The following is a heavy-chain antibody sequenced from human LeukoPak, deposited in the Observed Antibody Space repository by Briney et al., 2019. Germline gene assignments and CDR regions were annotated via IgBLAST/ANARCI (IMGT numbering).Heavy chain of an antibody. Sequence: SETLSLTCTVSGGSISSYYWSWIRQTPGKGLEWIGDSYYSGSTNYNPSLKSRVTISVDTSKNQFSLKLSSVTAADTAVYYCARTASAYYYGSGSYPSHFDYWGQGTLVTVSS. CDR2: SYYSGST. V-gene: IGHV4-59*08. CDR3: ARTASAYYYGSGSYPSHFDY. D-gene: IGHD3-10*01. CDR1: GGSISSYY. J-gene: IGHJ4*02.